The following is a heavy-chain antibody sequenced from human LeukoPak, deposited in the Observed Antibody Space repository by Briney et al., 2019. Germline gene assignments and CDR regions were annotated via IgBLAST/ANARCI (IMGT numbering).Heavy chain of an antibody. V-gene: IGHV3-21*01. CDR3: ARDRHLLRYFDWLRTGDY. CDR2: ISSSSSYI. CDR1: GFTFSSYS. D-gene: IGHD3-9*01. Sequence: GGSPRLSCAASGFTFSSYSMNWVRQAPGKGLEWVSSISSSSSYIYYADSVKGRFTISRDNAKNSLYLQMNSLRAEDTAVYYCARDRHLLRYFDWLRTGDYWGQGTLVTVSS. J-gene: IGHJ4*02.